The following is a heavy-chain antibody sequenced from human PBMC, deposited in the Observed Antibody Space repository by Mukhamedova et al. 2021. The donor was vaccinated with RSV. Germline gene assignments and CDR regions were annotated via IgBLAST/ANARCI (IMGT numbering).Heavy chain of an antibody. CDR1: FTFSSYG. V-gene: IGHV3-30*18. D-gene: IGHD5-18*01. CDR2: ISYDGSNK. Sequence: FTFSSYGMHWVRQAPGKGLEWVAVISYDGSNKYYADSVKGRFTISRDNSKNTLYLQMNSPRAEDTAVYYCAKAPGIQLWFGFD. CDR3: AKAPGIQLWFGFD. J-gene: IGHJ4*01.